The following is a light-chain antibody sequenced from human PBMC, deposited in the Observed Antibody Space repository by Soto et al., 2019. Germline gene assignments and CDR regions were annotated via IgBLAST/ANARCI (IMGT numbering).Light chain of an antibody. CDR3: QQRSNWPLT. CDR1: QSVSSY. V-gene: IGKV3-11*01. Sequence: EIVLTQSPGTVSLYPGERATLSCRASQSVSSYLAWYQQKPGQAPRLLIYDASNRATGIPARFSGSGSGTDFTLTISSLEPEDFAVYYCQQRSNWPLTFGGGTKVDNK. CDR2: DAS. J-gene: IGKJ4*01.